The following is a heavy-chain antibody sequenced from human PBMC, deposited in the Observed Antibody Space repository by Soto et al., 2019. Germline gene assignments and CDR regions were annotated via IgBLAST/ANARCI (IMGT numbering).Heavy chain of an antibody. CDR1: GFSLSTYHMG. J-gene: IGHJ4*02. D-gene: IGHD1-1*01. CDR2: IYWDVDK. Sequence: QITLKESGPTLVRPAQTLTLTCDFSGFSLSTYHMGVAWIRQPPGKALEWLALIYWDVDKRYSPSLKVRIATSKDTSSNQVVLTTTNMDPGDTATYFCAHAGDNVLLTFDHRGPGTLVTVSS. CDR3: AHAGDNVLLTFDH. V-gene: IGHV2-5*02.